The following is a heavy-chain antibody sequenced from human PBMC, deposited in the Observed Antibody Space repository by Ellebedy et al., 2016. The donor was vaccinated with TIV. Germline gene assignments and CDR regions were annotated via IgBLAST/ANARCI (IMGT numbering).Heavy chain of an antibody. CDR2: INHSGST. Sequence: SETLSLXCTVSGGSISNYYWSWIRQPPGKGLEWIGEINHSGSTNCNPSLKSRVTISVDTSKNQFSLKLSSVTAADTAMFYCARARTKVGAIDYWGQGTLVTVSS. J-gene: IGHJ4*02. V-gene: IGHV4-34*01. CDR1: GGSISNYY. CDR3: ARARTKVGAIDY. D-gene: IGHD1-26*01.